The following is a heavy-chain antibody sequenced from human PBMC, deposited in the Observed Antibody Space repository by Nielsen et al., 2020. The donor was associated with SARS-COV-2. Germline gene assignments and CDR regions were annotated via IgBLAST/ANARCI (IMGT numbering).Heavy chain of an antibody. CDR2: INTNTGNP. J-gene: IGHJ4*02. CDR1: SYFFSTSA. Sequence: ASFMVSCYASSYFFSTSAMNWLRQAPGQGLEWTVWINTNTGNPTYAQGFTARFVFSLDTSVSTAFLQIRSLKAEDTAVYYCARGGDARDRVGDYWGQGTLVTVSS. V-gene: IGHV7-4-1*02. CDR3: ARGGDARDRVGDY. D-gene: IGHD2-15*01.